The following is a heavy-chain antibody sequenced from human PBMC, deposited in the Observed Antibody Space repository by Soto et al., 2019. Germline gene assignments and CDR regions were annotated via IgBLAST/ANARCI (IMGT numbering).Heavy chain of an antibody. CDR2: IFYSGST. V-gene: IGHV4-39*01. CDR3: ASRPPPGSGWPTFDY. D-gene: IGHD6-19*01. CDR1: GGSINSSSYF. Sequence: SETLSLTCTVSGGSINSSSYFWDWIRQPPGKGLEWIGSIFYSGSTYYNPSLESRVTISGDTSKNQFSLELTSVTAADTALYYCASRPPPGSGWPTFDYWGQATLVTVSS. J-gene: IGHJ4*02.